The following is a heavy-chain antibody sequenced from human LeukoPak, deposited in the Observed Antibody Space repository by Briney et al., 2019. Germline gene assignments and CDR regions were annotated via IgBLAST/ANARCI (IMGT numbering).Heavy chain of an antibody. CDR1: GFTFSSYW. CDR2: ISYDGSNK. V-gene: IGHV3-30-3*01. CDR3: VGGYDAFDI. Sequence: PGGSLRLSCAASGFTFSSYWMSWVRQAPGKGLEWVAVISYDGSNKYYADSVKGRFTISRDNSKNTLYLQMNSLRAEDTAVYYSVGGYDAFDIWGQGTMVTVSS. D-gene: IGHD3-10*01. J-gene: IGHJ3*02.